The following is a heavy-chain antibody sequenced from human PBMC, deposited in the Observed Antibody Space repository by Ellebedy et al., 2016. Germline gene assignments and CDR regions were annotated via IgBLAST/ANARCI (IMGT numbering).Heavy chain of an antibody. CDR3: VTEISGAFHI. CDR2: IKSNTNGGTI. CDR1: GLTVSNAW. J-gene: IGHJ3*02. Sequence: GESLKISCAASGLTVSNAWMNWVRQTPGRGLEWVALIKSNTNGGTIDYAAPVEGRFTISRDEAQNILYLHMSSLRTDDTAVYYCVTEISGAFHIWGQGTMVTVSS. V-gene: IGHV3-15*07. D-gene: IGHD2/OR15-2a*01.